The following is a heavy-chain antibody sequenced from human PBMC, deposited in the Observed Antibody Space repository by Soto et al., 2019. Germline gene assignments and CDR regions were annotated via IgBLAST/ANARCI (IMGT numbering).Heavy chain of an antibody. Sequence: PGGSLRLSCAASAFTFSSYGMHWVRQAPGKGLEWVAVISYDGSNKYYADSVKGRFTISRDNAKNSPYLQMNSLRAEDTAVYYCARDPLSDYVWGSYLFFPPTDYWAQGTLVTVSS. CDR3: ARDPLSDYVWGSYLFFPPTDY. D-gene: IGHD3-16*02. CDR1: AFTFSSYG. J-gene: IGHJ4*02. CDR2: ISYDGSNK. V-gene: IGHV3-30*03.